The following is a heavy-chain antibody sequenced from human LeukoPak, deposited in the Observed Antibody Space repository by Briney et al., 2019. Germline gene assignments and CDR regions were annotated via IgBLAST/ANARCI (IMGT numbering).Heavy chain of an antibody. J-gene: IGHJ4*02. V-gene: IGHV4-34*01. CDR3: ARRVRFYYFDY. Sequence: PSETMSLTCAVYGGSFSGYYWSWIRQPPGKGLEWIGEINHSGSTNYNPSLKSRVTISVDTSKNQFSLKLSSVTAADTAVYYCARRVRFYYFDYWGQGTLVTVSS. CDR2: INHSGST. CDR1: GGSFSGYY.